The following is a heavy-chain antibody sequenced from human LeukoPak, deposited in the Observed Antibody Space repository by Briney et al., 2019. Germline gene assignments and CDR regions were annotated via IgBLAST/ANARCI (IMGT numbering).Heavy chain of an antibody. CDR2: IYYSGSN. V-gene: IGHV4-59*01. J-gene: IGHJ4*02. D-gene: IGHD6-19*01. CDR1: GGSISSYY. Sequence: SETLSLTCTVSGGSISSYYWSWIRQPPGKGLEGIGYIYYSGSNNYNPSLKSRVTISVDTSKNQFSLKLSSVTAADTAVYYCARVLQQWLLIDYWGQGTLVTVSS. CDR3: ARVLQQWLLIDY.